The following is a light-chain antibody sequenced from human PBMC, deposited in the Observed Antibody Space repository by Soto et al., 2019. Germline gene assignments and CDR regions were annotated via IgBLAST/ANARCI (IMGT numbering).Light chain of an antibody. V-gene: IGKV1-39*01. J-gene: IGKJ1*01. Sequence: DIQMTQSPSSLSASVGDRVTITCRASQSISSYLNWYQQKPGKAPKLLIYAASSLQSGVPSRFSGSGSGTDFTLTIRRLQPEDFATYYCQQSYSTRWTFGQGTKVEIK. CDR1: QSISSY. CDR3: QQSYSTRWT. CDR2: AAS.